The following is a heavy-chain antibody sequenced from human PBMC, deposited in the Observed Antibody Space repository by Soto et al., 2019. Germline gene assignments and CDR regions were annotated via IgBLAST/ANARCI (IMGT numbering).Heavy chain of an antibody. D-gene: IGHD1-26*01. Sequence: QLQLQESGPGLVKPSETLSLTCTVSGVSISSSSYYWGWIRQPPGKGLEWIGSIYYSGSTYYNPSLKSRVTITEDTSKNQFSLKLSSVTAEDTAVYYCASASGSYYEVWDYWGQGTLVTVSS. CDR3: ASASGSYYEVWDY. CDR2: IYYSGST. V-gene: IGHV4-39*01. J-gene: IGHJ4*02. CDR1: GVSISSSSYY.